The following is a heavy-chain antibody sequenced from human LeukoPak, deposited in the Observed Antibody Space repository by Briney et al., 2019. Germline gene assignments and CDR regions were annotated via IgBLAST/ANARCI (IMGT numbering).Heavy chain of an antibody. V-gene: IGHV1-18*01. CDR2: ISAYNGNT. Sequence: GASVKVSCKASGGTFSSYAISWVRQAPGQGLEWMGGISAYNGNTNYAQKLQGRVTMTTDTSTSTAYMELRSLRSDDTAVYYCARIYVNRFDPWGQGTLVTVSS. CDR1: GGTFSSYA. CDR3: ARIYVNRFDP. D-gene: IGHD3-16*01. J-gene: IGHJ5*02.